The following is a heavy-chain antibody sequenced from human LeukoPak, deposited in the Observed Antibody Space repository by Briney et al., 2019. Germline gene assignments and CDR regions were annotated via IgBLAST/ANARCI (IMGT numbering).Heavy chain of an antibody. V-gene: IGHV3-30*18. D-gene: IGHD5-18*01. Sequence: GGSLRLSCAASGFTFSSYGMHWVRQAPGKGLEWVAVISYDGSNKYYADSVKGRFTISRDNSKNTLYLQMNSLRAEDTAVYYCAKDREDGYRGYYYYGMDVWGQGTTVTVSS. CDR3: AKDREDGYRGYYYYGMDV. CDR1: GFTFSSYG. J-gene: IGHJ6*02. CDR2: ISYDGSNK.